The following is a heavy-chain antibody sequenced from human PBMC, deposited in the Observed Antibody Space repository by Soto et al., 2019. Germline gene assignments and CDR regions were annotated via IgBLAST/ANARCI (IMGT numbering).Heavy chain of an antibody. CDR3: ASYDFWSGSPFDP. V-gene: IGHV4-31*03. J-gene: IGHJ5*02. D-gene: IGHD3-3*01. CDR2: IYYSGST. CDR1: GGSISSGGYY. Sequence: SETLSLTCTVSGGSISSGGYYWSWIRQHPGKGLEWIGYIYYSGSTYYNPSLKSRVTISVDTSKNQFSLKLSSVTAADTAVYYCASYDFWSGSPFDPWGQGTLVTVSS.